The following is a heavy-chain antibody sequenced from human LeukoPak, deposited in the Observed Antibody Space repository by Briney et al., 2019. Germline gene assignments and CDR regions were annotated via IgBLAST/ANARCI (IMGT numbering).Heavy chain of an antibody. CDR2: ISAYSGNT. J-gene: IGHJ5*02. Sequence: ASVKVSCKASGYTFTSYGISWVRQAPGQGLEWMGWISAYSGNTNYAQKLQGRVTMTTDTSTSTAYMELRSLRSDDTAVYYCARQLYNWNDVYGWFDPWGQGTLVTVSS. CDR1: GYTFTSYG. CDR3: ARQLYNWNDVYGWFDP. V-gene: IGHV1-18*01. D-gene: IGHD1-1*01.